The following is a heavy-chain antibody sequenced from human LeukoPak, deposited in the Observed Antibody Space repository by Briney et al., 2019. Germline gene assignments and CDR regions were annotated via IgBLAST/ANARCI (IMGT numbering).Heavy chain of an antibody. D-gene: IGHD2-15*01. V-gene: IGHV1-2*02. CDR2: INPNSGGT. J-gene: IGHJ4*02. Sequence: ASVKVSCKASGYTFTSYDINWVRQATGQGLEWMGWINPNSGGTNYAQKFQGRVTMTRDTSISTAYMELSRLRSDDTAVYYCARDSSLYCSGGSCYSGVDYWGQGTLVTVSS. CDR1: GYTFTSYD. CDR3: ARDSSLYCSGGSCYSGVDY.